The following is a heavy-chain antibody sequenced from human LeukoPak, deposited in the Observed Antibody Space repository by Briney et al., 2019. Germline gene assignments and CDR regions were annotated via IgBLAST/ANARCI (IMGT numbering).Heavy chain of an antibody. J-gene: IGHJ5*02. D-gene: IGHD4-23*01. CDR1: GYTFTSYY. Sequence: ASVKVSCKASGYTFTSYYMHWVRQAPGQGLEWMGIINPSGGSTSYAQKFQGRVTMTRDMSTSTDYMELSSLRSEDTAVYYCARHNSVEDTAWWFDPWGQGTLVTVSS. CDR3: ARHNSVEDTAWWFDP. CDR2: INPSGGST. V-gene: IGHV1-46*01.